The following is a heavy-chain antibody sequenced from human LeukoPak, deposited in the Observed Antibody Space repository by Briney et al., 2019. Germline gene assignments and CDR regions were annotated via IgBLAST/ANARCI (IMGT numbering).Heavy chain of an antibody. CDR1: GFDSGFTFSSYW. V-gene: IGHV3-23*01. J-gene: IGHJ4*02. Sequence: PGGSLRLSCAASGFDSGFTFSSYWMSWVRQAPGKGLAWVSAISGSGGSTYYADSVKGRFTISRDNSKNTLYLQMNSLRAEDTAVYYCAKRSAIPAAPYSSSWYYFDYWGQGTLVTVSS. D-gene: IGHD6-13*01. CDR3: AKRSAIPAAPYSSSWYYFDY. CDR2: ISGSGGST.